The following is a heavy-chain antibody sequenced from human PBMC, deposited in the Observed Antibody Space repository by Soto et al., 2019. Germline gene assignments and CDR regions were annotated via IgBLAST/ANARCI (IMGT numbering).Heavy chain of an antibody. D-gene: IGHD6-19*01. CDR2: IIPMSGSQ. CDR3: ARDNFVEHRGTGLEP. J-gene: IGHJ5*02. CDR1: GDTFKSYS. V-gene: IGHV1-69*01. Sequence: QVHLEQSGTEVKKPGSSVKVSCKASGDTFKSYSINWIRQAPGQGLEWMGGIIPMSGSQDYAQKFQGRDTITADESTSTVYMELSSLRSEDTATYYCARDNFVEHRGTGLEPWGQGTLVIVSS.